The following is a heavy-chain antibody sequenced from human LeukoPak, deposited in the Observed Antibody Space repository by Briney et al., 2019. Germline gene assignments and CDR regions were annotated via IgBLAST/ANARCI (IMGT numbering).Heavy chain of an antibody. CDR1: GFTVSSNY. D-gene: IGHD3-22*01. V-gene: IGHV3-53*01. CDR2: IYSGGST. J-gene: IGHJ6*02. Sequence: GGSLRLSCAASGFTVSSNYMSWVRQAPGKGLEWVSVIYSGGSTYYADSVKGRFTISRDNSKNTLYLQMNSLRAEDTAVYYCAREAPYYDSSGYYHYYYYGMDVWGQGTTVTVSS. CDR3: AREAPYYDSSGYYHYYYYGMDV.